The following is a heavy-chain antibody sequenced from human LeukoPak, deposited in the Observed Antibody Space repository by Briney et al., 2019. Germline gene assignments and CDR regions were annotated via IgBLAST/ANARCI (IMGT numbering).Heavy chain of an antibody. CDR3: ARGASYYYGSDYYGMDV. CDR1: GFTFSSYA. CDR2: ISYDGSNK. V-gene: IGHV3-30-3*01. J-gene: IGHJ6*02. D-gene: IGHD3-10*01. Sequence: GGSLRLSCAASGFTFSSYAMHWVRQAPGKGLEWVAVISYDGSNKYYADSVKGRFTISRDNSKNTLYLQMNSLRAEDTAVYYCARGASYYYGSDYYGMDVWGQGTTVTVSS.